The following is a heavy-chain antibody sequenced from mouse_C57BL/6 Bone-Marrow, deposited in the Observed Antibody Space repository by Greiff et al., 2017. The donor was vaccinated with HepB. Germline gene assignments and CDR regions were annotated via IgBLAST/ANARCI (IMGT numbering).Heavy chain of an antibody. Sequence: VQLQQPGAELVKPGASVKLSCKASGYTFTSYWMHWVKQRPGQGLEWIGMIHPNSGSTNYNEKFKSKATLTVDKSSSTAYMQLSSLTSEDSAVYYCKRRGLYDYALYYWGQGTTLTVSS. CDR1: GYTFTSYW. D-gene: IGHD2-4*01. V-gene: IGHV1-64*01. J-gene: IGHJ2*01. CDR2: IHPNSGST. CDR3: KRRGLYDYALYY.